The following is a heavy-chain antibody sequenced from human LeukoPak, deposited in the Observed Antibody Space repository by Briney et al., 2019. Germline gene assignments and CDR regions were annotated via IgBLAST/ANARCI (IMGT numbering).Heavy chain of an antibody. D-gene: IGHD2-15*01. CDR1: GYTFTGYY. V-gene: IGHV1-2*02. Sequence: ASVKVSCKASGYTFTGYYMHWVRQAPGQGLEWMGWINPNSGGTNYAQKFQGRVTMTRDTSISTAYMELSRLRSDDTAVYYCASIGYCSGGSCYGDSAFDIWGQGTMVTVSS. CDR2: INPNSGGT. J-gene: IGHJ3*02. CDR3: ASIGYCSGGSCYGDSAFDI.